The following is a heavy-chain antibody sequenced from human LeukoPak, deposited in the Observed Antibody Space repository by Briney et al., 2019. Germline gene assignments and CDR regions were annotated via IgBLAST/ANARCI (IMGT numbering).Heavy chain of an antibody. Sequence: SGTLSLTCTVSGGSISSRSYYWGWIRQPPGKGLEWIGSIYYSGSTYYNPSLKSRVTISVDTSKNQFSLKLSSVTAADTAVYYCARHAGGYYDSSNWFDPWGQGTLVTVSS. CDR2: IYYSGST. D-gene: IGHD3-22*01. J-gene: IGHJ5*02. CDR1: GGSISSRSYY. V-gene: IGHV4-39*01. CDR3: ARHAGGYYDSSNWFDP.